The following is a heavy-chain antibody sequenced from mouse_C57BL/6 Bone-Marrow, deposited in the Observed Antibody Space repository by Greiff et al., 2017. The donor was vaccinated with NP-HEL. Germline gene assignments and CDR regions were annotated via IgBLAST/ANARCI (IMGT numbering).Heavy chain of an antibody. CDR2: ISYDGSN. Sequence: DVKLQESGPGLVKPSQSLSLTCSVTGYSITSGYYWNWIRQFPGNKLEWMGYISYDGSNNYNPSLKNRISITRDTSKNQFFLKLNSVTTEDTATYYCARGLYSLCVFDVWGTGTTVTVSS. CDR3: ARGLYSLCVFDV. J-gene: IGHJ1*03. CDR1: GYSITSGYY. D-gene: IGHD6-1*01. V-gene: IGHV3-6*01.